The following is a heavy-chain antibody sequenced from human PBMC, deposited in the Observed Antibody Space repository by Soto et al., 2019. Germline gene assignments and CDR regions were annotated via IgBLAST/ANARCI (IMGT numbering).Heavy chain of an antibody. J-gene: IGHJ5*02. V-gene: IGHV3-7*05. CDR2: IKQDGSEK. D-gene: IGHD6-13*01. CDR3: ARRYSSSWYAAHNWFDP. CDR1: GFTFSSYW. Sequence: GGSLRLSCAASGFTFSSYWMSWDRQAPGKGLEWVANIKQDGSEKYYVDSVKGRFTISRDNAKNSLYLQMNSLRAEDTAVYYCARRYSSSWYAAHNWFDPWGQGTLVTVSS.